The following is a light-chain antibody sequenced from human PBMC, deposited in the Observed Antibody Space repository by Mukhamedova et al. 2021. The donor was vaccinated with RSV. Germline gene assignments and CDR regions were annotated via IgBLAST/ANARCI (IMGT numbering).Light chain of an antibody. CDR3: QHYNNWPLT. Sequence: GERVTLSCRASQSVSSDLAWYQQKPGQAPRLLIYGASTRATGMPARFSGSGSGTEFTLTISSIQSVDFAVYYCQHYNNWPLTFGGG. CDR2: GAS. J-gene: IGKJ4*01. CDR1: QSVSSD. V-gene: IGKV3-15*01.